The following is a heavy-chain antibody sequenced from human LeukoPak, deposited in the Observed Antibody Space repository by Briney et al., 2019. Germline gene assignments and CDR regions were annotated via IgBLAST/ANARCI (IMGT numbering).Heavy chain of an antibody. J-gene: IGHJ6*03. CDR3: ARVGYYGSGSYYRHYYYYYMDV. CDR1: GFTFSSYW. D-gene: IGHD3-10*01. V-gene: IGHV3-7*01. CDR2: IKQDGSEK. Sequence: QPGGSLRLSCAASGFTFSSYWMSWVRQAPGKGLEWVANIKQDGSEKYYVDSVKGRFTISRDNAKNSLYLQMNSLRAEDTAVYYCARVGYYGSGSYYRHYYYYYMDVWGKGTTATVSS.